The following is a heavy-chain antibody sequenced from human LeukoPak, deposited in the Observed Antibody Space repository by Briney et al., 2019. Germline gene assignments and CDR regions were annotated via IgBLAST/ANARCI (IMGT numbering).Heavy chain of an antibody. D-gene: IGHD3-22*01. CDR2: ISYDGSNK. CDR1: GFTFSSYA. V-gene: IGHV3-30-3*01. CDR3: ARGDYYDSSGYLPFDY. J-gene: IGHJ4*02. Sequence: GGSLRLSCAASGFTFSSYAMPRVRQAPGKGLEWVAVISYDGSNKYYADSVKGRFTISRDNSKNTLYLQMNSLRAEDTAVYYCARGDYYDSSGYLPFDYWGQGTLVTVSS.